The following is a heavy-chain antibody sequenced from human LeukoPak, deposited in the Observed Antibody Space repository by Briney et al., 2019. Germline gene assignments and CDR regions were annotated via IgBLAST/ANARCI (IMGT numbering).Heavy chain of an antibody. D-gene: IGHD3-22*01. V-gene: IGHV3-53*01. CDR3: ARDRRYYDSSGYYFHRYFDL. J-gene: IGHJ2*01. CDR1: GFTVSSNY. CDR2: IYSGVST. Sequence: PGGSLRLSCAASGFTVSSNYMSWVRQAPGKGLEWVSVIYSGVSTYYADSVKGRFTISRDNSKNTLYLQMNSLRAEDTALYYCARDRRYYDSSGYYFHRYFDLWGRGTLVTVSS.